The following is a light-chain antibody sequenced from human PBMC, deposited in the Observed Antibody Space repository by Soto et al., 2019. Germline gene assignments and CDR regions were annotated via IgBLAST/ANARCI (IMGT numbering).Light chain of an antibody. CDR1: SSDVGGYNY. Sequence: QSALTQPPSASGSPVQSVTISCTGTSSDVGGYNYVSWYQQHPGKAPKLMIYEVSKRPSGVADRFSGSKSGNTASLTVSGLQPEDAAEYFCSSYAGSNKSVFGTGTKGTVL. CDR2: EVS. J-gene: IGLJ1*01. CDR3: SSYAGSNKSV. V-gene: IGLV2-8*01.